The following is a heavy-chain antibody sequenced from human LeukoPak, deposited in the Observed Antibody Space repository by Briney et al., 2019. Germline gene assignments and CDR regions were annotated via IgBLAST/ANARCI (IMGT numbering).Heavy chain of an antibody. CDR2: ISSSSSYI. CDR3: ARKTPQDY. J-gene: IGHJ4*02. CDR1: GFTFSSYS. V-gene: IGHV3-21*01. Sequence: GESLKISCAASGFTFSSYSMNWVRQAPGKGLEWVSSISSSSSYIYYADSVKGRFTISRDNAKNSLYLQMNSLRAEDTAVYYCARKTPQDYWGQGTLVTVSS.